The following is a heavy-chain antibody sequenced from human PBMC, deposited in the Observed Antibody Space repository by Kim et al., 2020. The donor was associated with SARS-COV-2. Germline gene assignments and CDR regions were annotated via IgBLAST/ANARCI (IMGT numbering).Heavy chain of an antibody. D-gene: IGHD6-19*01. CDR1: GFTFSSYG. CDR3: AKGQAPIAVAGTFVY. V-gene: IGHV3-30*18. CDR2: ISYDGSNK. J-gene: IGHJ4*01. Sequence: GGSLRLSCAASGFTFSSYGMHWVRQAPGKGLEWVAVISYDGSNKYYADSVKGRFTISRDNSKNTLYLQMNSLRAEDTAVYYCAKGQAPIAVAGTFVYWG.